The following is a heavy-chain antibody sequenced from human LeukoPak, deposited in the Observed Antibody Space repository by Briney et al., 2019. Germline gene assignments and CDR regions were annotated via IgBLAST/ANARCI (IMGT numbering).Heavy chain of an antibody. V-gene: IGHV4-39*01. J-gene: IGHJ6*03. CDR2: IYYSATT. D-gene: IGHD3-9*01. CDR1: GGSISSSSYY. CDR3: ARGFQYYDILTGYYPKYYMDV. Sequence: SETLSLTCTVSGGSISSSSYYRGWIRQPPGKGLEWIGSIYYSATTYYNPSLKSRVSISVDTSKNQFSLKLSSVSAADTAVYYCARGFQYYDILTGYYPKYYMDVWGKGTTVTISS.